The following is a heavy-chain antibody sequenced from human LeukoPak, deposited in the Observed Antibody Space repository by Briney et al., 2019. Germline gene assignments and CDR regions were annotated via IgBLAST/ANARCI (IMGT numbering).Heavy chain of an antibody. Sequence: PGGSLRLSCTGSGFHFSEYAVNWVRQAPGKGLEWVGFITRKACDGTSEYAASVRGKFTISRDDSKSIAYLQLTSLQREDTPVYFCTREVERGGSYWGGDYWGQGTLVTVSS. CDR3: TREVERGGSYWGGDY. J-gene: IGHJ4*02. CDR2: ITRKACDGTS. D-gene: IGHD1-26*01. CDR1: GFHFSEYA. V-gene: IGHV3-49*04.